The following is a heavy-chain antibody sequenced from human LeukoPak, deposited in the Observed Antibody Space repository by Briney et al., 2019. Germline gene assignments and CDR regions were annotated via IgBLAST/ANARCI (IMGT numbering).Heavy chain of an antibody. CDR2: IYTSGST. D-gene: IGHD3-10*02. J-gene: IGHJ4*02. CDR1: GASITSDNCY. CDR3: ARGRRFTYVLFGY. V-gene: IGHV4-61*02. Sequence: PSETLSLTCTVSGASITSDNCYWTWIRPPAGKGLELIGRIYTSGSTNYNPSLKSRVTISLDTSKNQFSLKLTSVSAADTAVYYCARGRRFTYVLFGYWGQGTLVTVSS.